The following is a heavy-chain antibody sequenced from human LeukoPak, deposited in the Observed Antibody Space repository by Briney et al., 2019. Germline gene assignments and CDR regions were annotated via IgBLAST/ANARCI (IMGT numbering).Heavy chain of an antibody. Sequence: GESLKISCKGSGYSFTSYWISWVRQMPGKGLEWMGRIDPSDSYTNYSPSFQGHVTISADKSISTAYLQWSSLKDSDTAMYYWPSHWYRRSWDNFDYWGQGTLVTVSS. CDR3: PSHWYRRSWDNFDY. CDR2: IDPSDSYT. J-gene: IGHJ4*02. D-gene: IGHD6-13*01. CDR1: GYSFTSYW. V-gene: IGHV5-10-1*01.